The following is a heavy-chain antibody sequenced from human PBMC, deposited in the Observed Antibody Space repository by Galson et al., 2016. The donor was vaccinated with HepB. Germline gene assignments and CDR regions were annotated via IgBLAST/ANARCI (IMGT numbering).Heavy chain of an antibody. CDR3: ARGGYAWGGYPNDY. Sequence: SLRLSCAASGFTFSRYSMTWVRQAPGKGLAWVSSITGSGDSTYYADSVKGRFTLSRDKSKNTVYLLMNSLGVEDTAVYYCARGGYAWGGYPNDYWSQGTLVIVSS. CDR1: GFTFSRYS. J-gene: IGHJ4*02. D-gene: IGHD3-16*02. V-gene: IGHV3-23*01. CDR2: ITGSGDST.